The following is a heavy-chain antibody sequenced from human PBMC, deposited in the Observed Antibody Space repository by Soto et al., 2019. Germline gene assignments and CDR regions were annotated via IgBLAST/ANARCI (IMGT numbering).Heavy chain of an antibody. CDR1: GYTFTAYY. D-gene: IGHD6-19*01. Sequence: QVQLVQSGAEVKKPGASVKVSCKASGYTFTAYYIHWVRQAPGQGLEGMGWINPNSGGTDYAQKFQGWVTMTRDTSISTAYMELSRLRSDDTAVYYCAGDLRWGSGWYDYWGQGALVTVSS. CDR2: INPNSGGT. V-gene: IGHV1-2*04. J-gene: IGHJ4*02. CDR3: AGDLRWGSGWYDY.